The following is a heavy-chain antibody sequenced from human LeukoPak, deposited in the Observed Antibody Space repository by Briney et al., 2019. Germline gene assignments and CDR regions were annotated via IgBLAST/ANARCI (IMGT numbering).Heavy chain of an antibody. J-gene: IGHJ4*02. CDR3: ARTPISDY. Sequence: SQILSLTCTVSGGSISSGSYSWSWIRQPAGKGLEWIGRIYTSGSTNYNPSLKSRVTISVDTSKNQFSLKLSSVTAADTAVYYCARTPISDYWGQGTLVTVPS. CDR2: IYTSGST. V-gene: IGHV4-61*02. CDR1: GGSISSGSYS.